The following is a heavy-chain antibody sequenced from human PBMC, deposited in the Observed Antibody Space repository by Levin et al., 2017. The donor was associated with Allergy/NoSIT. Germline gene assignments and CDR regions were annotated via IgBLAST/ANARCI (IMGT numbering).Heavy chain of an antibody. Sequence: GASVKVSCKASGYTFTGYYMHWVRQAPGQGLEWMGWINPNSGGTNYAQKFQGRVTMTRDTSISTAYMELSRLRSDDTAVYYCARGGSVWLLYSTGGYYYGMDVWGQGTTVTVSS. CDR1: GYTFTGYY. D-gene: IGHD3-9*01. V-gene: IGHV1-2*02. J-gene: IGHJ6*02. CDR2: INPNSGGT. CDR3: ARGGSVWLLYSTGGYYYGMDV.